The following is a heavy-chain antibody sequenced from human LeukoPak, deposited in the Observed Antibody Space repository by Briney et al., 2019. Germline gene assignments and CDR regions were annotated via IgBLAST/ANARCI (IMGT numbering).Heavy chain of an antibody. CDR3: ARLASGNNWNDQMTFDY. CDR2: IIPIFGTA. Sequence: SVKVSCKASGGTFSSYAISWVRQAPGQGLESMGGIIPIFGTANYAQKFQGRVTITADESTSTAYMELSSLRSEDTAVYYCARLASGNNWNDQMTFDYWGQGTLVTVSS. D-gene: IGHD1-1*01. V-gene: IGHV1-69*01. CDR1: GGTFSSYA. J-gene: IGHJ4*02.